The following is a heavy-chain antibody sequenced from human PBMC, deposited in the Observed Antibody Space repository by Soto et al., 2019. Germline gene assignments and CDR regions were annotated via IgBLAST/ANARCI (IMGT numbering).Heavy chain of an antibody. V-gene: IGHV3-23*01. Sequence: EVQLLESGGGLVQPGGSLRLSCAASGFIFSSYAMSWVRQAPGKGLEWVSTISSSGGSTYYADSVKGRFTISRDNSKHTVYLQMNGLRAEDTAVYYCAKETGGDCYSDWFDPWGQGTRVTVSS. J-gene: IGHJ5*02. CDR1: GFIFSSYA. CDR3: AKETGGDCYSDWFDP. D-gene: IGHD2-21*02. CDR2: ISSSGGST.